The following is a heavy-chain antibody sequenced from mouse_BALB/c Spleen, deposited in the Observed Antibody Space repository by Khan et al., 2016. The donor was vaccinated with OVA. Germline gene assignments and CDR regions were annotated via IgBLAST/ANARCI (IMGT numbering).Heavy chain of an antibody. CDR3: ARDTTGYYFDY. D-gene: IGHD2-12*01. Sequence: QVQLKESGPGLVAPSQSLSITCTVSGFSLTGYGVNWVRQPPGKGLEWLGMIWGDGSTDYNSALKSRLSITKDKSKSQASLKMNSMQTDETARYYCARDTTGYYFDYWGQGTTLTVSS. CDR1: GFSLTGYG. J-gene: IGHJ2*01. V-gene: IGHV2-6-7*01. CDR2: IWGDGST.